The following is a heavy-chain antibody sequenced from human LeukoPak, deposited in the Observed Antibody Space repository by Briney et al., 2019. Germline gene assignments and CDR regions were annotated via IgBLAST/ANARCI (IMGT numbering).Heavy chain of an antibody. Sequence: ASVKVSCKASGYTFTSYYMHWVRQAHGQGLEWMGIINPSGGSTSYAQKFQGRVTMTRDTSTSTVYMELSSLRSEDTAVYYCAREPTDYGDYVLFDYWGQGTLVTVSS. CDR2: INPSGGST. D-gene: IGHD4-17*01. V-gene: IGHV1-46*03. J-gene: IGHJ4*02. CDR3: AREPTDYGDYVLFDY. CDR1: GYTFTSYY.